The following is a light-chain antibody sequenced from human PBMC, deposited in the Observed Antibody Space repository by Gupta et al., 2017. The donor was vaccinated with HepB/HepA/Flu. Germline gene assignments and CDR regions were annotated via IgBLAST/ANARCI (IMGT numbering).Light chain of an antibody. V-gene: IGKV3-11*01. CDR2: DAS. CDR1: QSVTSY. CDR3: QQGREWALT. Sequence: EIVLTQSPATLSLSPGERPTRSCRASQSVTSYLAWYQQKPGQAPRLLIYDASNRATGIPGRFSGSGSGTDFTLTISSLEPEDSAVYYCQQGREWALTFGGGTKVEIK. J-gene: IGKJ4*01.